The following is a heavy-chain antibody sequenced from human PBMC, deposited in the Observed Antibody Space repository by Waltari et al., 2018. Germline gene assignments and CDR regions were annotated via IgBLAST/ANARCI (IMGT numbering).Heavy chain of an antibody. V-gene: IGHV3-23*03. Sequence: EVQLLESGGGLVQPGGSLRLSCAASGFTFSSYAMSWVRQAPGKGLEWVSVIYRGGSSTYYADSVKGRFTISRDNSKNTLYLQMNSLRAEDTAVYYCAKGGATPGEYFDYWGQGTLVTVSS. D-gene: IGHD1-26*01. CDR1: GFTFSSYA. CDR3: AKGGATPGEYFDY. CDR2: IYRGGSST. J-gene: IGHJ4*02.